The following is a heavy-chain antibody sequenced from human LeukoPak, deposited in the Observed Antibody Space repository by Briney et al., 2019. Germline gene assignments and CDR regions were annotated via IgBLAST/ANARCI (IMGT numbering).Heavy chain of an antibody. Sequence: SQTLSLTCTVSGGSISSGGYYWSWIRQPPGKGLEWIREINHSGSTNYNPSLKSRVTISVDTSKNQFSLKLSSVTAADTAVYYCARANRPPLYYYGSGSYLSFWGQGTLVTVSS. CDR3: ARANRPPLYYYGSGSYLSF. CDR2: INHSGST. V-gene: IGHV4-30-2*01. CDR1: GGSISSGGYY. J-gene: IGHJ4*02. D-gene: IGHD3-10*01.